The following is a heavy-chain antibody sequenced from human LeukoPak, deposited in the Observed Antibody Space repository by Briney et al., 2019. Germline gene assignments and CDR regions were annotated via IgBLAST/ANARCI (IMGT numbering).Heavy chain of an antibody. J-gene: IGHJ4*02. CDR3: ARYEAGGSALDS. CDR2: RHYSGSI. CDR1: GGSISSYY. Sequence: SETLSLTCTVSGGSISSYYWSWIRQPPGKGLTGIGYRHYSGSISYNPSLKSRVTISVDTSKNQFSLKLSSVTAADTAVYYCARYEAGGSALDSWGQGTLVTVSS. D-gene: IGHD2-15*01. V-gene: IGHV4-59*01.